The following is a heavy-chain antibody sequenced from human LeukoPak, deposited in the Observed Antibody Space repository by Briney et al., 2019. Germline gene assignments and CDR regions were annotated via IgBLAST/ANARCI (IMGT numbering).Heavy chain of an antibody. Sequence: GGSLRLSCAASGFTFSSYEMNWVRLARGKGLEWVSYISSSGSTIYYADSVKGRFTISRDNAKNSLYLQMNSLRAEDTAVYYCARDRIVVAGRDYWGQGTLVTVSS. J-gene: IGHJ4*02. CDR3: ARDRIVVAGRDY. CDR2: ISSSGSTI. D-gene: IGHD6-19*01. V-gene: IGHV3-48*03. CDR1: GFTFSSYE.